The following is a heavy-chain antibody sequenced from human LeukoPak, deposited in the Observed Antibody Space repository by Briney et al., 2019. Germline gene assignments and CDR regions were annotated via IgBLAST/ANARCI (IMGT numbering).Heavy chain of an antibody. D-gene: IGHD4-11*01. J-gene: IGHJ4*02. CDR1: GGSISSYY. CDR3: ARPLTTVTPGQWDY. Sequence: SETLSLTCTVSGGSISSYYWSWIRQPPGKGLEWIGRIYTSGSTNYNPSLKSRVTISVDTSKDQFSLKLSSVTAADTAVYYCARPLTTVTPGQWDYWGQGTLVTVSS. V-gene: IGHV4-4*08. CDR2: IYTSGST.